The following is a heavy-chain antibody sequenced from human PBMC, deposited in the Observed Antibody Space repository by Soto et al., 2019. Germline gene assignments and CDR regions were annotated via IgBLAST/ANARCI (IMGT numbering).Heavy chain of an antibody. CDR1: GYTFTSYD. D-gene: IGHD2-2*01. CDR3: ARYYCSTTSCHLRPYYYYMDV. J-gene: IGHJ6*03. Sequence: ASVKVSCKASGYTFTSYDINWVRQATGQGLEWMGWMNPNSGNTGYAQKYQGRVTITRNTSMSTAYMELSSLRSEDTAVYYCARYYCSTTSCHLRPYYYYMDVWGKGTTVTVSS. V-gene: IGHV1-8*01. CDR2: MNPNSGNT.